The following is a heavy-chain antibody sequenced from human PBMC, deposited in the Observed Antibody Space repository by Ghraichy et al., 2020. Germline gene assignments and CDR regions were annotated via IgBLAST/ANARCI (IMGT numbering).Heavy chain of an antibody. CDR1: GGSISRYY. V-gene: IGHV4-4*07. J-gene: IGHJ3*02. D-gene: IGHD3-16*01. CDR2: VYSNGST. CDR3: ARDRLYTNQHRGGAFDI. Sequence: SETLSLTCTVSGGSISRYYWNWIRQTPGKGLEWIGRVYSNGSTNYNPSLKSRVSMSADTSKNQFSLTVTSVTAADTAVYYCARDRLYTNQHRGGAFDIWGQGTMVTVSS.